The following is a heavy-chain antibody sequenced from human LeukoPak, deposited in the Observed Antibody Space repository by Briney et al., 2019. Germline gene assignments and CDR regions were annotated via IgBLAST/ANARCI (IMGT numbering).Heavy chain of an antibody. J-gene: IGHJ6*02. CDR2: VHYSGSA. CDR3: ARNRGWYATDV. V-gene: IGHV4-61*08. D-gene: IGHD6-19*01. CDR1: GGSVRSDVSH. Sequence: SETLSLTCTVSGGSVRSDVSHWSWIRQPPGKGLEWIGYVHYSGSANYNPSLESRVTMSLDRSKNQFSLELTSVTAADTAVYYCARNRGWYATDVWGQGAAVTVSS.